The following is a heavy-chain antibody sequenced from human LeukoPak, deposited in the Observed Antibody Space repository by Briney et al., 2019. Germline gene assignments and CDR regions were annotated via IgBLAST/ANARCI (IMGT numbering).Heavy chain of an antibody. J-gene: IGHJ5*02. CDR1: GYSFTSYW. CDR2: IYPGDSDT. CDR3: ARQRYDFWRVGSFDP. D-gene: IGHD3-3*01. V-gene: IGHV5-51*01. Sequence: GESLKISCKGSGYSFTSYWIGWVRQMPGKGLEWMGIIYPGDSDTRYSPSFQGQVTISADKSISTAYLQWRSLKASDTAMYYCARQRYDFWRVGSFDPWGQGTLVTVSS.